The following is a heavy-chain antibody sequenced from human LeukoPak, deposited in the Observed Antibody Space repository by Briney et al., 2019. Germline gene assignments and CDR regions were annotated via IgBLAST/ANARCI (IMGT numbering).Heavy chain of an antibody. V-gene: IGHV3-30*18. CDR1: GFPFSTYA. CDR3: AKDSGSYFQAY. Sequence: GGSLRLSCAASGFPFSTYAMSWVRQAPGKGLEWAAVISYDGSNKYYADSVKGRFTISRDNSKNTLYLQMNSLRAEDTAVYYCAKDSGSYFQAYWGQGTLVTVSS. J-gene: IGHJ4*02. D-gene: IGHD1-26*01. CDR2: ISYDGSNK.